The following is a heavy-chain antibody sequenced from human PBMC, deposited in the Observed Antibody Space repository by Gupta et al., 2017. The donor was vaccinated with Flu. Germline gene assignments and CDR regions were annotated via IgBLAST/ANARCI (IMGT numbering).Heavy chain of an antibody. D-gene: IGHD3-10*01. CDR2: INPSGGGT. V-gene: IGHV1-46*03. Sequence: RQASGQGLEWMGIINPSGGGTSYAQTFLDRVTMTRDTSTSTVYMELSSLRSEDTAVYYCARDGESATTHAFDIWGQGTMLTVSS. J-gene: IGHJ3*02. CDR3: ARDGESATTHAFDI.